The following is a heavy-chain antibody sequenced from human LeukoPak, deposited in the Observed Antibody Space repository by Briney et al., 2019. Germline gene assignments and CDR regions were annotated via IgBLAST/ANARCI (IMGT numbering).Heavy chain of an antibody. V-gene: IGHV4-34*01. CDR2: INHSGSI. J-gene: IGHJ4*02. CDR1: DGSFSGYY. Sequence: PSETLSLTCAVYDGSFSGYYWSWIRQPPGKGPEWIGEINHSGSINYNPSLRRRGTISVDTSKNQFSLILSSVTAADTALYYCARDSSNYALDYWGQGTLVTVSS. CDR3: ARDSSNYALDY. D-gene: IGHD4-11*01.